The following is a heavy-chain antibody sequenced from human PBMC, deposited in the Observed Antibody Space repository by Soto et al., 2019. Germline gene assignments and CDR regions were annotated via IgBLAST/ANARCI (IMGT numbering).Heavy chain of an antibody. CDR1: GFTVSSNY. V-gene: IGHV3-66*01. J-gene: IGHJ6*03. D-gene: IGHD3-3*01. CDR3: ARAPAYYDFWSGLKGVYYYYMDV. CDR2: IYSGGST. Sequence: GGSLRLSCAASGFTVSSNYMSWVHQAPGKGLEWVSVIYSGGSTYYADSVKGRFTISRDNSKNTLYLQMNSLRAEDTAVYYCARAPAYYDFWSGLKGVYYYYMDVWGKGTTVTVSS.